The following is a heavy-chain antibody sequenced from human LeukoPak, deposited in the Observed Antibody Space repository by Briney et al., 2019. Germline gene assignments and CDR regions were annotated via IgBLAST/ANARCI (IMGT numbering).Heavy chain of an antibody. V-gene: IGHV4-31*03. J-gene: IGHJ4*02. Sequence: SETLSLTCTVSGGSISSGGYYWSWIRQHPGKGLEWIGYIYYSGSTYYNPSLKSRVTISVDASKNQFSLKLSSATAADTAVYYCARYDSSGFDYWGQGTLVTVSS. D-gene: IGHD3-22*01. CDR1: GGSISSGGYY. CDR2: IYYSGST. CDR3: ARYDSSGFDY.